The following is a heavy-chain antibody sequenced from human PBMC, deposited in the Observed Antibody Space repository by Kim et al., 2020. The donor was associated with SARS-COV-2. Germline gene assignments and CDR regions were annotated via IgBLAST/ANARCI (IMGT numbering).Heavy chain of an antibody. Sequence: SETLSLTCTVSGGSISSGGYYWSWIRQHPGKGLEWIGYIYYSGSTYYNPSLKSRVTISVDTSKNQFSLKLSSVTAADTAVYYCARAPIVVVITHFDYWGQGTLVIVSS. V-gene: IGHV4-31*03. CDR3: ARAPIVVVITHFDY. D-gene: IGHD3-22*01. CDR1: GGSISSGGYY. CDR2: IYYSGST. J-gene: IGHJ4*02.